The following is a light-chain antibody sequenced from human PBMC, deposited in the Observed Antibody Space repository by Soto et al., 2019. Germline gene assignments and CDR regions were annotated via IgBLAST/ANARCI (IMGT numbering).Light chain of an antibody. CDR2: DVS. CDR1: SSDVGGYNY. Sequence: QSAPTQPASVSGSPGQSITISCTGTSSDVGGYNYVSWYQQHPGKAPKLMIYDVSNRPSGVSSRFSGSKSGNTASLTISGLQAEDEADYYCSSYTSSSTPVVFGGGTKVTVL. V-gene: IGLV2-14*01. CDR3: SSYTSSSTPVV. J-gene: IGLJ2*01.